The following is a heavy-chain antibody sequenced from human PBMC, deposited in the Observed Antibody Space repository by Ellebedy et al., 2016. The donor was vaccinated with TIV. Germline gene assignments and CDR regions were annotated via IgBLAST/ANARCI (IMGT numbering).Heavy chain of an antibody. CDR2: ISSSSSYI. J-gene: IGHJ6*03. CDR3: ARFKGYDYYYYYYMDV. D-gene: IGHD5-12*01. Sequence: GESLKISXAASGFTFSSYSINWVRQAPGKGLEWVSSISSSSSYIYYADSVKGRFTISRDNAKNSLYLQMNGLRAEDTAVYYCARFKGYDYYYYYYMDVWGKGTTVTVSS. V-gene: IGHV3-21*01. CDR1: GFTFSSYS.